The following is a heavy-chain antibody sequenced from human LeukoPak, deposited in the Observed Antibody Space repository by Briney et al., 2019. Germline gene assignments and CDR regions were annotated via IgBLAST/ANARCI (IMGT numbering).Heavy chain of an antibody. J-gene: IGHJ6*03. CDR3: AREWEEKLWFDIPWGDYMDV. V-gene: IGHV1-2*02. D-gene: IGHD5-18*01. Sequence: XHWVRQAPGQGLEWMGWINPNSGGTNYAQKFQGRVTMTRDTSISTAYMELSRLRSDDTAVYYCAREWEEKLWFDIPWGDYMDVWGKGTTVTVSS. CDR2: INPNSGGT.